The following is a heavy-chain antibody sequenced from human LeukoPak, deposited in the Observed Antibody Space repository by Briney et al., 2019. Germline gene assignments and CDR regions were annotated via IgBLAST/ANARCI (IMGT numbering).Heavy chain of an antibody. J-gene: IGHJ4*02. Sequence: GGSLRLSCAASGFTFSSYEMNWVRRAPGKGLEWVSYISSSGTTIYYADSVKGRFTISRDNAKNSLYLQMNSLRAEDTALYYCARLSGIAVAGFDYWGQGTLVTVSS. CDR1: GFTFSSYE. CDR3: ARLSGIAVAGFDY. V-gene: IGHV3-48*03. CDR2: ISSSGTTI. D-gene: IGHD6-19*01.